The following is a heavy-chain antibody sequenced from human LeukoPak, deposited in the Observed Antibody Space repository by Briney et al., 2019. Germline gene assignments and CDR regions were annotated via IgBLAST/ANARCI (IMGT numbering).Heavy chain of an antibody. CDR2: IYYSGST. J-gene: IGHJ4*02. CDR1: GGSISSSSYY. Sequence: PSETLSFTCTVSGGSISSSSYYWGWIRQPPGKGLEWIGSIYYSGSTYYNPSLKSRVTISVDTSKNQFSLKLSSVTAADTAVYYCARDRGAGTTDFDYWGQGTLVTVSS. CDR3: ARDRGAGTTDFDY. D-gene: IGHD6-13*01. V-gene: IGHV4-39*07.